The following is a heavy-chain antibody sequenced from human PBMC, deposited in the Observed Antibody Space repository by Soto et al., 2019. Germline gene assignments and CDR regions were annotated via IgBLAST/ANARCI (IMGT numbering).Heavy chain of an antibody. V-gene: IGHV3-53*01. J-gene: IGHJ4*02. CDR1: GFTVKGNY. CDR3: AGAYTYNYAFDY. D-gene: IGHD3-16*01. Sequence: PGGSLRLSCAPSGFTVKGNYVGWARQASGKGMEWVSIIFSAGMTYYTDSVKGRFTISKDISKNTLSLQMNSLRADDTAVYCCAGAYTYNYAFDYWGLGTPVTVSS. CDR2: IFSAGMT.